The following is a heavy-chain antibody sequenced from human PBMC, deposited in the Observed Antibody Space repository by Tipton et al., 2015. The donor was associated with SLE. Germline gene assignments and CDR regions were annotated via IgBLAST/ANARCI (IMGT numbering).Heavy chain of an antibody. J-gene: IGHJ5*02. D-gene: IGHD6-13*01. Sequence: TLSLTCTVSGGSISSYYWSWIRQPAGKGLEWIGRIYTSGSTNYNPSLKSRVTMSVDTSKTQFSLKLSSVTAADTAVYYCARERAAAGTSWFDPWGQGTLVTVSS. CDR1: GGSISSYY. CDR3: ARERAAAGTSWFDP. CDR2: IYTSGST. V-gene: IGHV4-4*07.